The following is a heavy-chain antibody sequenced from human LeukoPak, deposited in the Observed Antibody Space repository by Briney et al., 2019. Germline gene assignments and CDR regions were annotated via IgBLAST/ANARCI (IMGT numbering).Heavy chain of an antibody. CDR3: ARHGGSYYWFDP. CDR2: IYSSGST. V-gene: IGHV4-59*08. Sequence: SETLSLTCTVSGGSISSYYWSWIRQPPGKGLEWIGYIYSSGSTNYNPSLKSRVTISVDTSKNQFSLKLNSVTAADTAVYYCARHGGSYYWFDPWGQGTLVTVSS. J-gene: IGHJ5*02. D-gene: IGHD1-26*01. CDR1: GGSISSYY.